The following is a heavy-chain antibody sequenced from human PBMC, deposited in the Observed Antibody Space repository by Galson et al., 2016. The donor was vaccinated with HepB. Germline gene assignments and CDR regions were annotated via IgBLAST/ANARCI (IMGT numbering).Heavy chain of an antibody. V-gene: IGHV4-34*01. CDR2: INSSGGT. CDR3: ARGSYRYERVSSGYHDYIQFDQ. Sequence: LSLTCTVSGGSISSYYWSWIRQPPGKGLEWIGRINSSGGTTYASSLKSRVTISLDTSRNQFSLKLSFVTAADTAFYYCARGSYRYERVSSGYHDYIQFDQWGPGILVTVSA. CDR1: GGSISSYY. D-gene: IGHD3-22*01. J-gene: IGHJ4*02.